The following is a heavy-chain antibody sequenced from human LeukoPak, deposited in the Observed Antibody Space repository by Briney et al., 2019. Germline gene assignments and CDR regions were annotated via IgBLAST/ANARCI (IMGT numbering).Heavy chain of an antibody. V-gene: IGHV1-69*06. CDR1: GGTFSGYA. CDR3: ARGVVVPAAMLDYYYMDV. D-gene: IGHD2-2*01. J-gene: IGHJ6*03. CDR2: IIPIFGTA. Sequence: ASVKVSCKASGGTFSGYAISWVRQAPGQGLEWMGGIIPIFGTANYAQKFQGRVTITADKSTSIAYMELSSLRSEDTAVYYCARGVVVPAAMLDYYYMDVWGKGTTVTVSS.